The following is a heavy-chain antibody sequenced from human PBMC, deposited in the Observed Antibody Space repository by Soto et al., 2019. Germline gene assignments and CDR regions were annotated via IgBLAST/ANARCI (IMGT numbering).Heavy chain of an antibody. CDR1: GYTFTDYF. CDR3: ARVTLKAGNWFDP. Sequence: SVKVSCKASGYTFTDYFIHWVRQAPGQGFEWMGWINPNSRGTNYAQKFQSRVTMTRDTSNSTAYMELRGLTSDDTAVYYCARVTLKAGNWFDPWGQGTLVTVSS. J-gene: IGHJ5*02. CDR2: INPNSRGT. V-gene: IGHV1-2*02.